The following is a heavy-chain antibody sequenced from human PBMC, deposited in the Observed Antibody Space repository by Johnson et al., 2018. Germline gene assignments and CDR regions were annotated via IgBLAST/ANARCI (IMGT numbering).Heavy chain of an antibody. CDR2: ISWNSGSI. CDR1: GFTFDDYS. J-gene: IGHJ6*03. Sequence: VQLVQSGGGLVQPGRSLRLSCAASGFTFDDYSMHWVRRAPGKGMEWVSGISWNSGSIGYADSVKGRFTISRDNAKNSLYLQMNSLSAEDTALYYCAKGGWLQSSYHYYRDVWVKGTTVTVSS. D-gene: IGHD5-24*01. CDR3: AKGGWLQSSYHYYRDV. V-gene: IGHV3-9*01.